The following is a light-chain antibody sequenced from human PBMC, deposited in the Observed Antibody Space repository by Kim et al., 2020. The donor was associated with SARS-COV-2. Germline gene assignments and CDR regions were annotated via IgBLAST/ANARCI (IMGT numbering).Light chain of an antibody. CDR2: AAS. CDR1: QGIRND. J-gene: IGKJ4*01. V-gene: IGKV1-17*01. Sequence: ASVGERLTSTCRTSQGIRNDLGWDQQKPGKAPKRLIYAASSLQSGVPSRFSGSGSGTEFTLTISSLQPEDLATYYCLQHNSFPLAFGGGTKVEIK. CDR3: LQHNSFPLA.